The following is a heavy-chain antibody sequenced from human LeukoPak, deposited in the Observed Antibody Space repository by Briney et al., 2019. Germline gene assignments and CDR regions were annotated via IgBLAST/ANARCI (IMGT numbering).Heavy chain of an antibody. D-gene: IGHD6-13*01. V-gene: IGHV1-2*04. CDR3: ARDRPYSSSWYEIDY. J-gene: IGHJ4*02. CDR1: GYTFTGYY. CDR2: INPNSGGT. Sequence: ASVKVSCKASGYTFTGYYMHWVRQAPGQGLEWMGWINPNSGGTNYAQKFQGWVTMTRDTSISTAYMELSRLRSDDTAVYYCARDRPYSSSWYEIDYWGQGTLVTVSS.